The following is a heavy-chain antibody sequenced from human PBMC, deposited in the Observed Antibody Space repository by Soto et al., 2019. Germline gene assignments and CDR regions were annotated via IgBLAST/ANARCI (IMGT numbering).Heavy chain of an antibody. CDR1: GGSFSGYY. J-gene: IGHJ6*03. Sequence: PSETLSLTCAVYGGSFSGYYWSWIRQPPGKGLEWIGEINYCGSTNYNPSLMSRVIISVDTSKNQFSLLLISVTAADTAVYYCARVRTYYYFWSGYTTPLYYYYYYMDVWGKGTTVTVSS. V-gene: IGHV4-34*01. D-gene: IGHD3-3*01. CDR2: INYCGST. CDR3: ARVRTYYYFWSGYTTPLYYYYYYMDV.